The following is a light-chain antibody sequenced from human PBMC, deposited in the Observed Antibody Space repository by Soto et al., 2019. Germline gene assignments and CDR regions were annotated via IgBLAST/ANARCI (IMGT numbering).Light chain of an antibody. Sequence: QSALTQPASVSGSPGQSITISCTGTGSDVGSHNFVSWYQQRPGKAPKLMIFEVTKRPSGVSSRFSASKSGNTASLTTSGVQAEDEADYYCCSYAGTTSWVFGGGTKLTVL. V-gene: IGLV2-23*02. CDR1: GSDVGSHNF. J-gene: IGLJ3*02. CDR3: CSYAGTTSWV. CDR2: EVT.